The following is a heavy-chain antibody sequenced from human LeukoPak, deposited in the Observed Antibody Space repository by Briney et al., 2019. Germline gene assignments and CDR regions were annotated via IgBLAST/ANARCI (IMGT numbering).Heavy chain of an antibody. CDR2: IYSSGST. CDR3: ARSSRGAAAGFDY. J-gene: IGHJ4*02. V-gene: IGHV4-59*01. CDR1: GGSISSYY. Sequence: PSETLSLTCTVSGGSISSYYWSWIRQPPGKGLEWIGYIYSSGSTNYSPSLKSRVIISVDTSKTQFSLKLSSVTAADTAVYYCARSSRGAAAGFDYWGQGTLVTVSS. D-gene: IGHD6-13*01.